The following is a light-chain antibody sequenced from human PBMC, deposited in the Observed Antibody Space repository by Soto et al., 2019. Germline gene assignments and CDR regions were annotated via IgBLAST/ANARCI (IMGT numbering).Light chain of an antibody. CDR2: DAS. CDR3: QQRISWPPYT. V-gene: IGKV3-11*01. Sequence: EVVLTPSPAALSLSPGESSPLSCRASQSLTRYLAWYQQKPGQAPRLLIYDASNRATGIPPRFSGSGSGTDFTLTIRSLEPEDFAIYYCQQRISWPPYTFGQGNKVDIK. J-gene: IGKJ2*01. CDR1: QSLTRY.